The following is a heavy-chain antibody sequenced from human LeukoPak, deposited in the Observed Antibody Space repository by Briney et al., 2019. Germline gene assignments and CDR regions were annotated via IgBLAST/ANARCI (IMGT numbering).Heavy chain of an antibody. Sequence: ASVKVSCKASGYTFTSYYMHWVRQAPGQGLEWMGIINPSGGSTSYAQKFQGRFTMTRDTSTSTVYMELSSLRSEDTAVYYCARDRDSSGWTNWFDPWGQGTLVTVSS. CDR3: ARDRDSSGWTNWFDP. V-gene: IGHV1-46*01. CDR1: GYTFTSYY. D-gene: IGHD6-19*01. CDR2: INPSGGST. J-gene: IGHJ5*02.